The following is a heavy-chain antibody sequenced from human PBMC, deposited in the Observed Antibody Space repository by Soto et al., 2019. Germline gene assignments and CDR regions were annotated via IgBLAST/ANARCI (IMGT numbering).Heavy chain of an antibody. J-gene: IGHJ4*02. CDR2: ISAYNGNT. CDR1: GYTFTSYG. Sequence: GASVKVSCKASGYTFTSYGISWVRQAPGQGLEWMGWISAYNGNTNYAQKLQGRVTMTTDTSTSTAYMELRSLRSDDTAVYYCAREKLVRVLTGYFGYWGQGTLVTVS. CDR3: AREKLVRVLTGYFGY. V-gene: IGHV1-18*04. D-gene: IGHD3-9*01.